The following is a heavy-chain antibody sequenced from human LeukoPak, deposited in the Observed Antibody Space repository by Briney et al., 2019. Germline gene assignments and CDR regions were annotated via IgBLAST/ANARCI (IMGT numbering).Heavy chain of an antibody. CDR2: IIPILGIA. J-gene: IGHJ4*02. CDR1: GGTFSGYT. V-gene: IGHV1-69*02. Sequence: SVKVSCKASGGTFSGYTISWVRQAPGQGLEWMGRIIPILGIANYAQKFQGRVTITADKSTSTAYMELSSLRSEDTAVYYCAIRYGSGSSYFDYWGQGTLVTVSS. CDR3: AIRYGSGSSYFDY. D-gene: IGHD3-10*01.